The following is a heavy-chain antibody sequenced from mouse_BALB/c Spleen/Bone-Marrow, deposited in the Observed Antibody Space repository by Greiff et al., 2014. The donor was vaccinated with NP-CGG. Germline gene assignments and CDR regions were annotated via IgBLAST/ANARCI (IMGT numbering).Heavy chain of an antibody. CDR2: IYPGNVNT. J-gene: IGHJ4*01. Sequence: VQLQQSRPELAKPGASVRISCKASGYTFTSYYIHWVKQRPGQGLEWIGWIYPGNVNTKYNEKFKGKATLTADKSSSTAYMQLSSLTSEDSAVYFCARDTMDYWGQGTSVTVSS. CDR3: ARDTMDY. CDR1: GYTFTSYY. V-gene: IGHV1S56*01.